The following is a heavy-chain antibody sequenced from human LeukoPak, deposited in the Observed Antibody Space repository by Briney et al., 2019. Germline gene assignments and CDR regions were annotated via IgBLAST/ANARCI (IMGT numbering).Heavy chain of an antibody. CDR2: INPSGGST. D-gene: IGHD3-22*01. CDR3: AREYYYDSSGYYPLGY. J-gene: IGHJ4*02. CDR1: GYTFTSYY. Sequence: GASVKVSCKASGYTFTSYYMHWVRQVPGQGLEWMGIINPSGGSTSYAQKFQGRVTMTRDTSTSTVYMELSSLRSEDTAVYYCAREYYYDSSGYYPLGYWGQGTLVTVSS. V-gene: IGHV1-46*01.